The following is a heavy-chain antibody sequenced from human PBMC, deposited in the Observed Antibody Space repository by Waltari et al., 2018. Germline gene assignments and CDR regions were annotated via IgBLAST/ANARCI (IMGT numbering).Heavy chain of an antibody. J-gene: IGHJ4*02. D-gene: IGHD3-3*01. CDR3: ATPPPYDFWSGYYRGVDY. CDR1: GYTLTELS. V-gene: IGHV1-24*01. Sequence: QVQLVQSGAEVKKPGASVKVSCKVSGYTLTELSMHWVRPAPGKGLEWMGGFDPEKGETIDAQKFQGRDTRTEDTSTDTAYMELSSLRSEDTAVYYCATPPPYDFWSGYYRGVDYWGQGTLVTVSS. CDR2: FDPEKGET.